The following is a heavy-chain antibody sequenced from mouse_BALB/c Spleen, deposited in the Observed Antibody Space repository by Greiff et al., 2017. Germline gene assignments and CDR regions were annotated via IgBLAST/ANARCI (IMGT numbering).Heavy chain of an antibody. D-gene: IGHD2-4*01. J-gene: IGHJ4*01. CDR1: GYSFTGYN. V-gene: IGHV1-39*01. Sequence: EVQLQQSGPELEKPGASVKISCKASGYSFTGYNMNWVKQSNGKSLEWIGNIDPYYGGTSYNQKFKGKATLTVDKSSSTAYMQLKSLTSEDSAVYYCARRSPSTMITANYAMDYWGQGTSVTVSS. CDR3: ARRSPSTMITANYAMDY. CDR2: IDPYYGGT.